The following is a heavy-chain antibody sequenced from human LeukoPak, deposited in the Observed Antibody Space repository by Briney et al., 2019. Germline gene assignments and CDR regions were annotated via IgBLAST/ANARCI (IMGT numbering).Heavy chain of an antibody. CDR2: IYPGDYDT. CDR3: ARQVRPGIAVAGTDAFDI. J-gene: IGHJ3*02. V-gene: IGHV5-51*01. D-gene: IGHD6-19*01. Sequence: GESLKISCKGSGYSFTSYWIGWVRQMPGKGLEWMGIIYPGDYDTRYSPSFQGQVTISADKSIRTAYLQWSSLKASDTAMYYCARQVRPGIAVAGTDAFDIWGKGKMVTVSS. CDR1: GYSFTSYW.